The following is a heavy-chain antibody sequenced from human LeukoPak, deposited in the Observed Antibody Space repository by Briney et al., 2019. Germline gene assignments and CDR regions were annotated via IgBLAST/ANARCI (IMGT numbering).Heavy chain of an antibody. V-gene: IGHV4-59*02. CDR3: ARGGQWSKFYFDN. D-gene: IGHD2-15*01. CDR1: GGSVSSYY. CDR2: IHDSGST. J-gene: IGHJ4*02. Sequence: SETLSLTCSVSGGSVSSYYWSWIRQSPRKGLEWIGYIHDSGSTNYNPSLKSRVTVSVDTSKNRFSLKLRSVTAADTAVYYCARGGQWSKFYFDNWGQGTLVTVSS.